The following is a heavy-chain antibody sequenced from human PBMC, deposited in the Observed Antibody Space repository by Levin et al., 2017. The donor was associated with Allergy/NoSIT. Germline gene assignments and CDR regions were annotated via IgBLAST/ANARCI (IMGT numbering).Heavy chain of an antibody. V-gene: IGHV3-74*01. D-gene: IGHD2-2*01. CDR3: ARGGCSSTSCLDS. CDR1: GFTFSNYR. CDR2: INSDGSNT. J-gene: IGHJ5*01. Sequence: SCAASGFTFSNYRMHWVRQAPGKGLVWVSHINSDGSNTNYADSVKGRFTISRDNAKNTLYLQMNSLRAEDTAVYYCARGGCSSTSCLDSWGQGTLVTVSP.